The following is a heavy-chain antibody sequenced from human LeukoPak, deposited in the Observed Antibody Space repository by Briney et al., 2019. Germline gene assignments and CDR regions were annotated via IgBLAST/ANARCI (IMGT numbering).Heavy chain of an antibody. V-gene: IGHV3-21*01. CDR1: GFTFSSYS. Sequence: GGSLRLFCAASGFTFSSYSMKWVRQAPGKGLECVSSISISSSHISYADSVKGRFTISRDNAKNSLYLQTNSLRAEDTAVYYCARDTCSGGSCYWGTYYYYGMDVWGQGTTVTVSS. CDR3: ARDTCSGGSCYWGTYYYYGMDV. CDR2: ISISSSHI. D-gene: IGHD2-15*01. J-gene: IGHJ6*02.